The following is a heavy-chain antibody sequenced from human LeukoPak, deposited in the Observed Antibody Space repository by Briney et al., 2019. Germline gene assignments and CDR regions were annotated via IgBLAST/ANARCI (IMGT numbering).Heavy chain of an antibody. V-gene: IGHV3-30*18. D-gene: IGHD3-10*01. CDR2: ISYDGSNK. J-gene: IGHJ2*01. CDR3: AKGTYYYGSTESTASWYFDL. CDR1: GFTFSSYG. Sequence: GGSLRLSCAASGFTFSSYGMHWVRQAPGKGLEWVAVISYDGSNKYYADSVKGRFTISRDNSKNTLYLQMNSLRAEDTAVYYCAKGTYYYGSTESTASWYFDLWGRGTLVTVSS.